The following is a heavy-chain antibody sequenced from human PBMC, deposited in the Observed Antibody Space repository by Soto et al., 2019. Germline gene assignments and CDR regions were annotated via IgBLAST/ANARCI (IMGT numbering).Heavy chain of an antibody. J-gene: IGHJ5*02. CDR1: GGTFSSYA. Sequence: QVQLVQSGAEVKKPGSSVKVSCKASGGTFSSYAISWVRQAPGQGLEWMGGLIPIFGTANYAQKFQGRVTITADEFTRLAYMELSILRSVDTAVYYCASDPPISCSSTSCHNDWFDPWGQGTLVTVSS. D-gene: IGHD2-2*02. V-gene: IGHV1-69*01. CDR3: ASDPPISCSSTSCHNDWFDP. CDR2: LIPIFGTA.